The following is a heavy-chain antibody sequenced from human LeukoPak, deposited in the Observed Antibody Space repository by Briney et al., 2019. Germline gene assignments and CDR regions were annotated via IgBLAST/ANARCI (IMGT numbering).Heavy chain of an antibody. CDR3: ARDHYYDSSGYYRPFDI. Sequence: SETLSLTCTVSGDSISVYYWSWIRQPPGKGLEWIGNIYYSGSTNYNPSLKSRVTISVDTSKNQFSLKLSSVTAADTAVYYCARDHYYDSSGYYRPFDIWGQGTMVTVSS. J-gene: IGHJ3*02. D-gene: IGHD3-22*01. V-gene: IGHV4-59*01. CDR1: GDSISVYY. CDR2: IYYSGST.